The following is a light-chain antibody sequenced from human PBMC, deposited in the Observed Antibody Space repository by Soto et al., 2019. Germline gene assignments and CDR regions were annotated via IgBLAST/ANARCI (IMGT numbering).Light chain of an antibody. J-gene: IGKJ1*01. CDR1: QNIGAW. CDR2: DAS. Sequence: DIRMTQSPSTLSASVGDRVTITCRASQNIGAWLAWYQQKPGKGPDLLIYDASTLESGVPSRFSGSGSGTEFTLTISSLQPGDFATYYCQQCGDSWSFGQGTKVDIK. V-gene: IGKV1-5*01. CDR3: QQCGDSWS.